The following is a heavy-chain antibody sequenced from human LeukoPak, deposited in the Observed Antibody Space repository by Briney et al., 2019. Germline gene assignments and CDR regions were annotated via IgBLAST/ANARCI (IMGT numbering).Heavy chain of an antibody. V-gene: IGHV3-30-3*01. J-gene: IGHJ4*02. Sequence: PGGSLRLSCAASGFTFSSYAMHWVRQAPGKGLEWVAVISYDGSNKYYADSVKGRFTISRDNSKNTLYLQMNSLRAEDTAVYYCARDYYDSSGFVDYWGQGTMDTVSS. CDR3: ARDYYDSSGFVDY. CDR2: ISYDGSNK. CDR1: GFTFSSYA. D-gene: IGHD3-22*01.